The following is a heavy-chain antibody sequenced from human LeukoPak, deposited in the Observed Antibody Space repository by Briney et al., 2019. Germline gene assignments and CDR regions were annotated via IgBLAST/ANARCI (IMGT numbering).Heavy chain of an antibody. CDR3: ARDLGGGFDY. D-gene: IGHD3-16*01. CDR2: IKQDGSEK. J-gene: IGHJ4*02. CDR1: GFTFSGYW. Sequence: PGGSLRLSCAASGFTFSGYWMSWVRQAPGKGLEWVANIKQDGSEKYYVDSVKGRFTISRDNAKNSLHLQMNSLRAEDTAVYYCARDLGGGFDYWGQGTLVTVSS. V-gene: IGHV3-7*03.